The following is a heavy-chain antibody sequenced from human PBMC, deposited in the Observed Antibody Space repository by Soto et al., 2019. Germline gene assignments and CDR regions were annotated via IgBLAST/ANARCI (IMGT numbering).Heavy chain of an antibody. CDR3: AKAKNGDLYYFDY. CDR1: GFTFSSYG. D-gene: IGHD4-17*01. J-gene: IGHJ4*02. CDR2: ISYDGSNK. Sequence: GGSLRLSCAASGFTFSSYGMHWVRQAPGKGLEWVAVISYDGSNKYYADSVKGRFTISRDNSKNTLYLQMNSLRAEDTAVYYCAKAKNGDLYYFDYWGQGTLVTVSS. V-gene: IGHV3-30*18.